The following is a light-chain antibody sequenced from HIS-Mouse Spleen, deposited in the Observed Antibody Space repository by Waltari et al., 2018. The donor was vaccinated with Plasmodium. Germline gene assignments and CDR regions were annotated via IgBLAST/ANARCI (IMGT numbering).Light chain of an antibody. Sequence: EIVLTQSPGTLSLSPGERATLSCRASQSVSSSYLAWYQQKPGQAPRLLIYGASSRATGIPDMFSCSGSGTDFTLTISRLEPEDFAVYYCQQYGSSPTFGQGTKVEIK. V-gene: IGKV3-20*01. CDR2: GAS. CDR1: QSVSSSY. CDR3: QQYGSSPT. J-gene: IGKJ1*01.